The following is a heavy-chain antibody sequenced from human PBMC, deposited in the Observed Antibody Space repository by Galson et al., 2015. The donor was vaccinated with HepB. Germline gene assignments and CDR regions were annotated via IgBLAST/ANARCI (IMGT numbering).Heavy chain of an antibody. CDR2: ISSSSSYI. J-gene: IGHJ4*02. CDR1: GFTFSSDS. Sequence: SLRLSCAASGFTFSSDSMNWVRQAPGKGLEWVSSISSSSSYIYYADSVKGRFIISRDNAKNSLYLQMISLRAEDTAVYYCASSEGGYWGQGTLVTVSS. V-gene: IGHV3-21*01. CDR3: ASSEGGY. D-gene: IGHD3-16*01.